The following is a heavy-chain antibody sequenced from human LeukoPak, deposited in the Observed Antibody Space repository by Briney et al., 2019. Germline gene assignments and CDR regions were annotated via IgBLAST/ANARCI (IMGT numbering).Heavy chain of an antibody. J-gene: IGHJ4*02. CDR3: ARLIPGRLVVDH. CDR1: GFTFSNYW. D-gene: IGHD3-10*01. V-gene: IGHV3-7*01. Sequence: PGGSLRLSCAASGFTFSNYWMTWVRQAPGKGLEWVANIKQDESERYYVDSVKGRFTISRDNAKNSLYLQMNSLRAEDTAMYYCARLIPGRLVVDHWGQGTLVTVSS. CDR2: IKQDESER.